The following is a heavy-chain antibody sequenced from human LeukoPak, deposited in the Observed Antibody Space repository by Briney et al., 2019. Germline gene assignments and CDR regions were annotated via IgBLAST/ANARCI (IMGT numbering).Heavy chain of an antibody. D-gene: IGHD3-3*01. CDR2: ISAYNGNT. Sequence: EASVKVSCKASGYTFTSYGISWVRQAPGQGLEWMGWISAYNGNTSYAQKLQGRVTMTTDTSTSTAYMELRSLRSDDTAVYYCARVNSYYDFWSGYLLAWFDPWGQGTLVTVSS. CDR3: ARVNSYYDFWSGYLLAWFDP. V-gene: IGHV1-18*01. J-gene: IGHJ5*02. CDR1: GYTFTSYG.